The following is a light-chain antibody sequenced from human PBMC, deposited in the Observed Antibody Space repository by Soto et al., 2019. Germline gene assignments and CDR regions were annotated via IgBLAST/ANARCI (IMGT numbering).Light chain of an antibody. CDR3: MQGTRLWT. J-gene: IGKJ1*01. CDR2: KVS. CDR1: QSLVSGDGITY. Sequence: DVVVTQSPLSLPVTLGQPASISCRSSQSLVSGDGITYLSWFQQRPGQSPRRLIYKVSNRDSGVPDRFSGSGSGTDFTLKISRVEAEDVGVYYCMQGTRLWTFGQGTKVEIK. V-gene: IGKV2-30*01.